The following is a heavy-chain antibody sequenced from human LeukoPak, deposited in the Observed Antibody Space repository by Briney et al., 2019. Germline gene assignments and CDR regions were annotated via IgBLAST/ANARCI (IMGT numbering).Heavy chain of an antibody. CDR2: IYYSGST. J-gene: IGHJ6*02. D-gene: IGHD2-21*02. Sequence: SETLSLTCTVSGGSISSGNYYWSWIRQPPGKGLEWIGYIYYSGSTNYNPSLKSRVTISVDTSKNQFSLKLSSVTAADTAVYYCASCTYCGGDCYSGGCYYYGMDVWGQGTTVTVSS. V-gene: IGHV4-61*01. CDR1: GGSISSGNYY. CDR3: ASCTYCGGDCYSGGCYYYGMDV.